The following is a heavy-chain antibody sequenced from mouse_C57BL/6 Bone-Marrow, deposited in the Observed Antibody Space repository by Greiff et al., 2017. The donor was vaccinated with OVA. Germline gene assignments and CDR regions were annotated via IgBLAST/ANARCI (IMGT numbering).Heavy chain of an antibody. J-gene: IGHJ1*03. Sequence: QVHVKQPGAELVRPGTSVKLSCKASGYTFTSYWMHWVKQRPGQGLEWIGVIDPSDSYTNYNQKFKGKATLTVDTSSSTAYMQLSSLTSEDSAVYYCARNWEGVWGTGTTVTVSS. D-gene: IGHD4-1*01. CDR1: GYTFTSYW. CDR2: IDPSDSYT. CDR3: ARNWEGV. V-gene: IGHV1-59*01.